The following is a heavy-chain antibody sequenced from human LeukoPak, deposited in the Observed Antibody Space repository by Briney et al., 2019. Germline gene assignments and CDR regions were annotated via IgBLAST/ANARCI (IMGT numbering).Heavy chain of an antibody. V-gene: IGHV3-33*01. CDR3: ARDPQFPYYYYYMDV. Sequence: GGSLRLSCAASGFTFSSYGMHWVRQAPGKGLEWVAVIWYDGSNKYYADSVKGRFTISRDNSKNTLYLQMNSLRAEDTAVYYCARDPQFPYYYYYMDVWGKGTTVTVSS. J-gene: IGHJ6*03. CDR1: GFTFSSYG. CDR2: IWYDGSNK. D-gene: IGHD2-21*01.